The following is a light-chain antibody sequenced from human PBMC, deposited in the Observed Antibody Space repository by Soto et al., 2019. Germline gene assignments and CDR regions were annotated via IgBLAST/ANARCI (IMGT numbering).Light chain of an antibody. J-gene: IGKJ1*01. Sequence: MPQSPSSLSASTGDRVTITCRASQGISSYLAWYQQKPGKAPKLLIYAASTLQSGVPSRFSGSGSGTDFTLTISCLQSEDFATYYCQQYNGYSRTFGQGTKVDIK. CDR2: AAS. V-gene: IGKV1-8*01. CDR1: QGISSY. CDR3: QQYNGYSRT.